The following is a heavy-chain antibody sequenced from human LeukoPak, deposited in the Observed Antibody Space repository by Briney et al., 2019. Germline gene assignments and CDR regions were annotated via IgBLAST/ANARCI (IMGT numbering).Heavy chain of an antibody. CDR1: GFTFSRYW. V-gene: IGHV3-7*01. CDR2: INQDESAK. D-gene: IGHD3-22*01. Sequence: GGSLRLSSAASGFTFSRYWMSWVRQAPGKGLEWVASINQDESAKFYVDSVRGRFTISRDNAKNSLYLQMNSLRAEDTAVYYCARDFYDSSGYYYDYWGQGTLVTVSS. J-gene: IGHJ4*02. CDR3: ARDFYDSSGYYYDY.